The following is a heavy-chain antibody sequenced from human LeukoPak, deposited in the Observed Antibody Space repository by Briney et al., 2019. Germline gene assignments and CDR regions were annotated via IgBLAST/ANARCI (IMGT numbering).Heavy chain of an antibody. CDR1: GYSFTSYG. CDR3: ARGGRDGMDV. J-gene: IGHJ6*02. V-gene: IGHV1-18*01. D-gene: IGHD3-10*01. Sequence: ASVKVSCKASGYSFTSYGFTWVRRAPGQGLEWMGWVSAYDGSTNYAQKIRGRVTMTTDASKNTVYMELRSLRFDDTAVYYCARGGRDGMDVWGQGTAVTVSS. CDR2: VSAYDGST.